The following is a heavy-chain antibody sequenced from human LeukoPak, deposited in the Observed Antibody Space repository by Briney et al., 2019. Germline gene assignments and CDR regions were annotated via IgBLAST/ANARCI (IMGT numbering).Heavy chain of an antibody. J-gene: IGHJ4*02. V-gene: IGHV3-30*02. Sequence: SCKASAYTFTSYGINWVRQAPGKGLEWVAFIRYDGSNKYYADSVKGRFTISRDNSKNTLYLQMNSLRAEDTAVYYCAKGGGGDCSSTSCYPNFDYWGQGTLVTVSS. D-gene: IGHD2-2*01. CDR3: AKGGGGDCSSTSCYPNFDY. CDR1: AYTFTSYG. CDR2: IRYDGSNK.